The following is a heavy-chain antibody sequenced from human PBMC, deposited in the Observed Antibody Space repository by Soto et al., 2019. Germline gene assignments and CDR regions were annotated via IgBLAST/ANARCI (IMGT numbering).Heavy chain of an antibody. J-gene: IGHJ6*02. V-gene: IGHV5-51*01. Sequence: GESLMISCKGSGYSFTSYWIGWVRQMPGKGLEWMGIIYPGDSDTRYSPSFQGQVTISADKSISTAYLQWSSLKASDTAMYYCASAYSGYDFGDYYYYGTDVWGQGTTVTVSS. CDR1: GYSFTSYW. CDR2: IYPGDSDT. D-gene: IGHD5-12*01. CDR3: ASAYSGYDFGDYYYYGTDV.